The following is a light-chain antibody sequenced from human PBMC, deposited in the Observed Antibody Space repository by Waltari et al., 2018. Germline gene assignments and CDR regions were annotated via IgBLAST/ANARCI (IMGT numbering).Light chain of an antibody. Sequence: QSALTQPPPVSGSPGQSTTIPSTGTSGYNYVPWSQQHPGKAPKLMIYEVTNRPSGVSNRFSGSKSGNTASLTISGLRAEDEADYYCSSYTSNNTPVVFGGGTMVTVL. CDR1: SGYNY. V-gene: IGLV2-14*01. CDR3: SSYTSNNTPVV. J-gene: IGLJ2*01. CDR2: EVT.